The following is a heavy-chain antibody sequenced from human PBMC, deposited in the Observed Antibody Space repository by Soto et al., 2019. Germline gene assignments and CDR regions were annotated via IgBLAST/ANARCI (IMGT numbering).Heavy chain of an antibody. CDR3: AREECSGGSCYSDY. Sequence: QVQLVQSGAEVKKPGSSVKVSCKASGGTFSSYGFSWVRQAPGQGLEWMGGIIPLFGTANYAQKFQGRVTITADESRSTTYMELSSLGSEDSAVYYCAREECSGGSCYSDYWGQGTRVTISS. CDR2: IIPLFGTA. CDR1: GGTFSSYG. D-gene: IGHD2-15*01. J-gene: IGHJ4*02. V-gene: IGHV1-69*01.